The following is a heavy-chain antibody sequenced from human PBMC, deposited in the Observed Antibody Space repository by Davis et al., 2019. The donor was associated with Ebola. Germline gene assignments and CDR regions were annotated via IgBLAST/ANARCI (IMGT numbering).Heavy chain of an antibody. CDR1: GGSISSGDYY. CDR2: IYYSGST. D-gene: IGHD3-10*01. V-gene: IGHV4-30-4*02. Sequence: PSETLSLTCTVSGGSISSGDYYWSWIRQPPGKGLEWIGYIYYSGSTYYNPSLKSRVTISVDTSKNQFSLKLSSVTAADTAVYYCARDRRGDYYYYMDVWGKGTTVTVSS. CDR3: ARDRRGDYYYYMDV. J-gene: IGHJ6*03.